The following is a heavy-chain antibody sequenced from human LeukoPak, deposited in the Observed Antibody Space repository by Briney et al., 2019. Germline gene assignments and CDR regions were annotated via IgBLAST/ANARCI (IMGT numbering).Heavy chain of an antibody. V-gene: IGHV3-23*01. D-gene: IGHD4/OR15-4a*01. J-gene: IGHJ4*01. Sequence: PGGSLRLSCAASGFNFITRAMTWVRQTPGKGVEWVASISGSAITTHYAESVKGRFTISRDNSKNTLFLQMNNLRADDTAVYYCAKGVMTMVITYFDHWGHGTLVAVSS. CDR2: ISGSAITT. CDR1: GFNFITRA. CDR3: AKGVMTMVITYFDH.